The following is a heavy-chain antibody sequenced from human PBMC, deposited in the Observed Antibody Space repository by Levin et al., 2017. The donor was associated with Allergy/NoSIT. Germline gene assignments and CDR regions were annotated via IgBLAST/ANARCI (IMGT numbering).Heavy chain of an antibody. CDR1: GFTFNNYA. Sequence: TGGSLRLSCAASGFTFNNYAMRWVRQAPGKGLEWVSAISGSGENTYYADSLKGRFTVSRDNSKNTLFLQLDSLRPEDTAVYFFAKEGGRAEAAAGGFGYYYYGVDVWGPGTTVTVAS. CDR3: AKEGGRAEAAAGGFGYYYYGVDV. CDR2: ISGSGENT. V-gene: IGHV3-23*01. J-gene: IGHJ6*01. D-gene: IGHD2-15*01.